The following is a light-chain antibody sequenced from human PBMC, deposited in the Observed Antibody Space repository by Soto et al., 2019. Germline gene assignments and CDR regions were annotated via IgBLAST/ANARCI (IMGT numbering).Light chain of an antibody. CDR2: DAS. J-gene: IGKJ1*01. CDR1: QSVSSY. CDR3: QQRSNWPPKWT. V-gene: IGKV3-11*01. Sequence: EIVLTQSPATLSLSPGERATLSCRASQSVSSYLAWYQQKPGQAPRLLIYDASNRATGIPARFSGSGSGTDFTLTMSSLETEDYAVYYCQQRSNWPPKWTFGQGTKVESK.